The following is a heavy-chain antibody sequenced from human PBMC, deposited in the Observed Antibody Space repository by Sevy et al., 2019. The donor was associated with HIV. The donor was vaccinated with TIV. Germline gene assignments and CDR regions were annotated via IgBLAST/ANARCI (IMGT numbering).Heavy chain of an antibody. CDR3: ARRVLQTDGYNPLFDY. CDR2: IYPGDYDT. Sequence: GESLKISCKGSGYSFTSYWIGWVRQMPGKGLEWMGIIYPGDYDTRYSPSFQGQVTISADKSISTAYLQWSSLKASDTAMSYCARRVLQTDGYNPLFDYWGQGTLVTVSS. V-gene: IGHV5-51*01. J-gene: IGHJ4*02. CDR1: GYSFTSYW. D-gene: IGHD5-12*01.